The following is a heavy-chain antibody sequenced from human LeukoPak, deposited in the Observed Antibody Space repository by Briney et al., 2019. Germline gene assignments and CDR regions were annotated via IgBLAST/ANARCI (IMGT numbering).Heavy chain of an antibody. CDR2: ISAYNGNT. J-gene: IGHJ6*03. Sequence: ASVKVSCKASGYTFTSYGISWVRQAPGQGLEWMGWISAYNGNTNYAQKLQGRVTMTEDTSTDTAYMELSRLRSDDTAVYYCARETSQKGAHYMDVWGKGTTVTISS. CDR3: ARETSQKGAHYMDV. CDR1: GYTFTSYG. D-gene: IGHD3-16*01. V-gene: IGHV1-18*01.